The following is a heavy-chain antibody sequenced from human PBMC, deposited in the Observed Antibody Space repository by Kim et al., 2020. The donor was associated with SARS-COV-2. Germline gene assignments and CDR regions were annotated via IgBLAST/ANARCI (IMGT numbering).Heavy chain of an antibody. J-gene: IGHJ4*01. CDR3: GRDRRSASFDY. CDR2: MQYDGSKT. V-gene: IGHV3-33*08. Sequence: GGSLRLSCEISGFTFRSYGMNWVRQAPGKGLEWVAGMQYDGSKTYYGDSVMGRFTISRDDSKNTVYLQISRLRDDDTAVYFCGRDRRSASFDYWGHGTLVTVSS. CDR1: GFTFRSYG.